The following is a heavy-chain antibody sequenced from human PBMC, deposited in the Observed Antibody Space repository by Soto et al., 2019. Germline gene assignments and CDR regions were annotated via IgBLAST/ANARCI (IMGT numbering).Heavy chain of an antibody. CDR3: ARASSGSRPKRFDY. J-gene: IGHJ4*02. D-gene: IGHD6-19*01. Sequence: ASVKVSCKASGYTFTSYDINWVRQATGQGLEWMGWMNPNSGNTGYAQKFQGRVTMTRNTSISTAYMELSSLRSEVTAVYYCARASSGSRPKRFDYWGQGTLVTVSS. V-gene: IGHV1-8*01. CDR2: MNPNSGNT. CDR1: GYTFTSYD.